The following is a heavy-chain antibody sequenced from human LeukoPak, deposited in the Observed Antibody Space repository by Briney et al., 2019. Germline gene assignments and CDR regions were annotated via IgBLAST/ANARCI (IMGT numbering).Heavy chain of an antibody. J-gene: IGHJ1*01. D-gene: IGHD4-17*01. V-gene: IGHV4-4*07. CDR1: GGSINSYY. CDR3: ARGEDGDYYFQH. CDR2: IYSSGST. Sequence: SETLSLTCTVSGGSINSYYWSWIRQPAGKGLEYTGRIYSSGSTNYNPSLQSRVTMSLDTSKSQFSLKLSSVTAADTAVYYCARGEDGDYYFQHWGQGTLVTVSS.